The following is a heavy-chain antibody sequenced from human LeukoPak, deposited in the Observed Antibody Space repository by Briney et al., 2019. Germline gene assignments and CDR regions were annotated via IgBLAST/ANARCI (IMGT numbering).Heavy chain of an antibody. CDR2: IIPIFGTA. D-gene: IGHD3-9*01. J-gene: IGHJ6*03. CDR3: ARGASVRYFDWLLPYYYYYYMDV. Sequence: SVKVSCKASGGTFSSYAISWVRQAPGQGLEWMGGIIPIFGTANYAQKFQGRVTITADKSTSTAYMELSSLRSEDTAVYYCARGASVRYFDWLLPYYYYYYMDVWGKGTTVTVSS. V-gene: IGHV1-69*06. CDR1: GGTFSSYA.